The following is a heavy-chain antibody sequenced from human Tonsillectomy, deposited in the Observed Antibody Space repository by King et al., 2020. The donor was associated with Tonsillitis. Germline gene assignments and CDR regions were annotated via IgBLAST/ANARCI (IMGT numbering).Heavy chain of an antibody. CDR3: AKEAIIGTTAYYYYYGMDV. Sequence: VQLVESGGGVVQPGRSLRLSCAASGFTFSTYGIHWVRQSPGKGREWVAVISYDGTKELYAHSVEGRFTVSRDNSKNTLYLQMDSLRPDDTAVYYCAKEAIIGTTAYYYYYGMDVWGQGTTVTVSS. D-gene: IGHD1-7*01. CDR1: GFTFSTYG. V-gene: IGHV3-30*18. CDR2: ISYDGTKE. J-gene: IGHJ6*02.